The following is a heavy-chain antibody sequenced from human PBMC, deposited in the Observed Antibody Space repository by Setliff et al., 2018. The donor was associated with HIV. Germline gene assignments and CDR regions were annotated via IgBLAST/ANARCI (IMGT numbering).Heavy chain of an antibody. CDR1: GGSISSGDYY. J-gene: IGHJ4*02. Sequence: SETLSLTCTVSGGSISSGDYYWTWIRQPPGEGLEWIGYIFYSGSTYYNPSLKSRVTISVDTSKNQFSLKLISVTAADTALYYCARDGRDGSGYRTFDDWGRGTLVTVSS. D-gene: IGHD3-22*01. V-gene: IGHV4-30-4*08. CDR2: IFYSGST. CDR3: ARDGRDGSGYRTFDD.